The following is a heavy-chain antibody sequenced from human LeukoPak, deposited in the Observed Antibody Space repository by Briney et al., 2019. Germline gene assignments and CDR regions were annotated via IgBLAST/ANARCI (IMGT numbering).Heavy chain of an antibody. CDR1: GYSISSGYY. D-gene: IGHD6-6*01. Sequence: ASETLSLTCTVSGYSISSGYYWGWIRQPPGKGLEWIGSIYHSGSTYYNPSLKSRVTISVDTSKNQFSLKLSSVTAADTAVYYCARGIVYSSSSVFPPFDYWGQGTQVTVSS. CDR3: ARGIVYSSSSVFPPFDY. J-gene: IGHJ4*02. CDR2: IYHSGST. V-gene: IGHV4-38-2*02.